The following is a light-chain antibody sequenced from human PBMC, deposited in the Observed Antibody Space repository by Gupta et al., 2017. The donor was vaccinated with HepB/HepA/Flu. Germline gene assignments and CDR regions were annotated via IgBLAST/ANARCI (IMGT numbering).Light chain of an antibody. CDR2: DAS. CDR1: QDISNY. Sequence: DFQTPPSPPSLFPLVGARVTITCQASQDISNYLNWYQQKPGKAPKLLIYDASNLETGVPSRFSGSGSGTDFTFTISSLQPEDIATYYCQQYDNLPPELTFGGGTKVEIK. J-gene: IGKJ4*01. V-gene: IGKV1-33*01. CDR3: QQYDNLPPELT.